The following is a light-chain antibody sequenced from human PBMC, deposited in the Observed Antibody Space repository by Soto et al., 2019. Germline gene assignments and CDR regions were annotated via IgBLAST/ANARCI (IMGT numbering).Light chain of an antibody. V-gene: IGKV1-5*01. CDR1: QSISSW. CDR2: DAS. Sequence: DIPMTQSPSTLSASVGDRVTITCRASQSISSWLAWYQQKPGKAPKLLIYDASSLESGVPSRFGGSGSGTEFTLTISSLQPDDFATYYCQQYETFSGTFGPGTKVDIK. CDR3: QQYETFSGT. J-gene: IGKJ1*01.